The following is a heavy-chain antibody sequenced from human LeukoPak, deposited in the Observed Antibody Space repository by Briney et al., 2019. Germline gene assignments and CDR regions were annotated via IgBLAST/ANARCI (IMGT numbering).Heavy chain of an antibody. CDR3: ASQYYYDSSGDYF. D-gene: IGHD3-22*01. V-gene: IGHV4-30-4*08. J-gene: IGHJ4*02. CDR2: IYYSGST. Sequence: PPETLSLTCTVSGGSISSGDYYWSWIRQPPGKGLEWIGYIYYSGSTYYNPSLKSRVTISVDTSKNQFSLKLSSVTAADTAVYYCASQYYYDSSGDYFWGQGTLVTVSS. CDR1: GGSISSGDYY.